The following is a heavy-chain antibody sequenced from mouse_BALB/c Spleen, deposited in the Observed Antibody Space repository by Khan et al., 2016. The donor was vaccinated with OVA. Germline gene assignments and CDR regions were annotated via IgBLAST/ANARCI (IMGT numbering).Heavy chain of an antibody. CDR3: AREGAYYRSDGWFAY. CDR1: GYTFTTYT. J-gene: IGHJ3*01. D-gene: IGHD2-14*01. Sequence: VQLQQSGAELARPGASVKMSCKASGYTFTTYTIHWVKQRPGQGLEWIGYIIPSSDYTNYHQNFKDKATFPEDKSSSTAYMQMSSLTSEDSAVYYCAREGAYYRSDGWFAYWGQGTLVTVSA. CDR2: IIPSSDYT. V-gene: IGHV1-4*01.